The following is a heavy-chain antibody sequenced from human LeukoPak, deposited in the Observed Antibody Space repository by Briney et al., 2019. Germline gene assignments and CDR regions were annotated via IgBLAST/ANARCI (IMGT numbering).Heavy chain of an antibody. J-gene: IGHJ4*02. Sequence: PSETLSLTCTVSGASISSGNYYWNWIRQPAGKGLEWIGRIHTTGSTKYNPSLESRLTISVDTSKNQFSLKLNSVTAADTAVYYCARVGGTTGTAFDYWGQGTLVTVSS. CDR3: ARVGGTTGTAFDY. CDR1: GASISSGNYY. V-gene: IGHV4-61*02. D-gene: IGHD1-1*01. CDR2: IHTTGST.